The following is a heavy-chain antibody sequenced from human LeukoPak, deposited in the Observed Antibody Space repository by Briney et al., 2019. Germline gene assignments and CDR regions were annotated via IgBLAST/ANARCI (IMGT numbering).Heavy chain of an antibody. CDR2: INQDGSEK. D-gene: IGHD3-3*01. V-gene: IGHV3-7*01. J-gene: IGHJ4*02. CDR3: ARRDCWSFKCYSFDY. CDR1: GFTFSGYW. Sequence: GGSLRLSCAASGFTFSGYWMSWVRQAPGKGLEWVANINQDGSEKYYVDSVKGRFTISRDNAKNSLFLQMGSLRVEDTAVYYCARRDCWSFKCYSFDYWGQGILVSVSS.